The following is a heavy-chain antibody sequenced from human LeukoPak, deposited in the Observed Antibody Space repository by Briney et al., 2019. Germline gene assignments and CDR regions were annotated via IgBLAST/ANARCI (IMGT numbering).Heavy chain of an antibody. Sequence: GGSLRLSCAASGFTFGSYGMSWVRQAPGKGLEWVSFITPNADRTSYADSVEGRFTISRDNPRNTLYMQMNSLRDEDTAVYYCAKGGYDYVEIGYFDYWGQGTLVTVSS. D-gene: IGHD5-12*01. CDR3: AKGGYDYVEIGYFDY. J-gene: IGHJ4*02. V-gene: IGHV3-23*01. CDR1: GFTFGSYG. CDR2: ITPNADRT.